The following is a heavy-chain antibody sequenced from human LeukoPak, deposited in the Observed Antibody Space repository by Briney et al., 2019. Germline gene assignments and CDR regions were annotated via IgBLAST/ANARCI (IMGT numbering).Heavy chain of an antibody. V-gene: IGHV3-66*02. Sequence: GGSLRLSCAASGFTVSSNYMSWVRQAPGKGLEWVSVIYSGGSTYCADSVKGRFTISRDNSKNTLYLQMNSLRAEDTAVYYCARENGVPAAHPTPYYYYMDVWGKGTTVTVSS. CDR2: IYSGGST. CDR3: ARENGVPAAHPTPYYYYMDV. D-gene: IGHD2-2*01. CDR1: GFTVSSNY. J-gene: IGHJ6*03.